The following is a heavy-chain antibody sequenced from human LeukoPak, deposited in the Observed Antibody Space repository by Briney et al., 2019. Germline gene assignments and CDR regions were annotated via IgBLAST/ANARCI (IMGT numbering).Heavy chain of an antibody. J-gene: IGHJ6*03. CDR1: GGSFSGYY. V-gene: IGHV4-34*01. Sequence: KPSETLSLTCAVYGGSFSGYYWSWIRQPPGKGLEWIGEINHSGSTNYNPSLKSRVTISVDTSKNQFSLKLSSVTAADTAVYYCARGPITMVRGVTPRYMDVWGKGTTVTVSS. CDR2: INHSGST. D-gene: IGHD3-10*01. CDR3: ARGPITMVRGVTPRYMDV.